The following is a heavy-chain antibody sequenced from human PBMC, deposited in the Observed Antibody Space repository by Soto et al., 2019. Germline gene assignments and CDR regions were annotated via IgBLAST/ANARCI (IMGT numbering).Heavy chain of an antibody. CDR3: ARPRYSERRSAFDI. V-gene: IGHV5-10-1*01. CDR1: GYSFTSYW. D-gene: IGHD1-1*01. Sequence: GESLKISCKGSGYSFTSYWIGWVRQMPGKGLEWMGRIDPSDSYTNYSPSFQGHVTISADKSISTAYLQWSSLKASDTAMYYCARPRYSERRSAFDIWGQGTMVTVSS. J-gene: IGHJ3*02. CDR2: IDPSDSYT.